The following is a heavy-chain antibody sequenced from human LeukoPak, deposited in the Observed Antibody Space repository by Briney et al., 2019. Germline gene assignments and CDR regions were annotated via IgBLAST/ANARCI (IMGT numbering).Heavy chain of an antibody. J-gene: IGHJ4*02. CDR1: GCTFTTYS. CDR3: ARGHTAVTRHFDF. Sequence: GGSLRLSWEASGCTFTTYSMTWVRQAPGKGLEWVSIISGGSSSIFSADALKGRFTISRDEDKNLLYLDMNSLRAEDTAVYYCARGHTAVTRHFDFWGQGTLVTVSS. D-gene: IGHD4-17*01. V-gene: IGHV3-21*01. CDR2: ISGGSSSI.